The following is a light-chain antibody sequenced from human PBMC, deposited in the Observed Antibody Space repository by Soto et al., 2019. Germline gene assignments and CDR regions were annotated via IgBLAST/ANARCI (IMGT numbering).Light chain of an antibody. V-gene: IGLV1-47*02. CDR2: GSN. Sequence: QAVVTQPPSASGTPGQRVTISCSGSSSNIGSNYVYWYQQLTGTAPKLLIDGSNQRPSGVPDRFSGSKSGTSASLAISGLRSEDEADYYCAAWDGRLSAWMFGGGTKVTVL. CDR1: SSNIGSNY. CDR3: AAWDGRLSAWM. J-gene: IGLJ3*02.